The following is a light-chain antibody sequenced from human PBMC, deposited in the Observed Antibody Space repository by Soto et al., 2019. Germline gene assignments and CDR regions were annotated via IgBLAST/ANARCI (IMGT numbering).Light chain of an antibody. J-gene: IGKJ1*01. CDR2: SAS. CDR3: QQTYSTPPT. CDR1: QGISSW. Sequence: DIQMTQSPSSVSASVGDRVTITCRASQGISSWLAWYQQKPGKAPELLIFSASSLQSGVPSRFSGSGSGTDFTLTIGSLQREDFATYFCQQTYSTPPTFGQGTRVEI. V-gene: IGKV1-12*01.